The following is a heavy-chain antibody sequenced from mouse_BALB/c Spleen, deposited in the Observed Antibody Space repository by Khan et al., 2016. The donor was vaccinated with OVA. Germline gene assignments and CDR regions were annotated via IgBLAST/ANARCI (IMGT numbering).Heavy chain of an antibody. CDR3: ARDPPYYSMDY. CDR2: IWVSGSK. Sequence: QVQLKQSGPGLVAPSQSLSITCTVSGFSLTDYGVSWIRQPPGKGLEWLGVIWVSGSKYYNSVLKPRLSISKDNSKSQVFLKMNSLQTDDTAMYFCARDPPYYSMDYWGQGTSVTVSS. J-gene: IGHJ4*01. V-gene: IGHV2-6-5*01. CDR1: GFSLTDYG.